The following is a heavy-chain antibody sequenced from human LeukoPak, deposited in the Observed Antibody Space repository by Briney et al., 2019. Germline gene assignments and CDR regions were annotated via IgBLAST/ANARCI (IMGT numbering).Heavy chain of an antibody. J-gene: IGHJ4*02. CDR1: GFTFTSYS. CDR3: AKVSSGWYYFDY. D-gene: IGHD6-19*01. CDR2: ISSSSSYI. Sequence: GGSLRLSCAASGFTFTSYSMNWVRQAPGKGLEWVSSISSSSSYIYYADSVKGRFTISRDNSKNTLYLQMNSLRAEDTALYYCAKVSSGWYYFDYWGQGTLVTVSS. V-gene: IGHV3-21*04.